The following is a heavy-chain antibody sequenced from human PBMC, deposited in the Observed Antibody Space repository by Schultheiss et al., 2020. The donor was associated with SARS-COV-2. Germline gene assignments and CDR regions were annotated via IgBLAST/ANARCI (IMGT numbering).Heavy chain of an antibody. V-gene: IGHV3-30*07. CDR1: GFTFSSYA. CDR3: TTSGYYYGSGSELDY. D-gene: IGHD3-10*01. Sequence: GGSLRLSCAASGFTFSSYAMHWVRQAPGKGLEWLAVISYDGSNKYYEDSVKGRFTISRDNSKHTLYLQMNSLKTEDTAVYYCTTSGYYYGSGSELDYWGQGTLVTVSS. CDR2: ISYDGSNK. J-gene: IGHJ4*02.